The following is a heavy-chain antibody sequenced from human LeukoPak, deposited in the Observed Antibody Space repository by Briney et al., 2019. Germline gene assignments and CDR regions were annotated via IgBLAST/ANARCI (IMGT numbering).Heavy chain of an antibody. CDR1: GFTFSSYG. J-gene: IGHJ4*02. D-gene: IGHD3-10*01. Sequence: PGGSLRLSCAASGFTFSSYGMSWVRQAPGKGLEGVSAISGSGGSTYYADSVKGRFTISRDNSKNTLYLEVISLTAEDTAVYYCAKDDAWLRFGEWSQGTLVTVSS. V-gene: IGHV3-23*01. CDR3: AKDDAWLRFGE. CDR2: ISGSGGST.